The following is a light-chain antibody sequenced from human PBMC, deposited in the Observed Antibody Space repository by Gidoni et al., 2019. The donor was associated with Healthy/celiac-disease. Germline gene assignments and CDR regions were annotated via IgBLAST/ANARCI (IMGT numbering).Light chain of an antibody. Sequence: SYELTQPPSVSVSPGQTASITCSGDKLGDKYACWYQKKPGQSPVLVIYQDSKRPSGILERFSGSNSGNTATLTISGTQAMDEADYYCQAWDSTVVFGGGTKLTVL. J-gene: IGLJ2*01. CDR2: QDS. V-gene: IGLV3-1*01. CDR1: KLGDKY. CDR3: QAWDSTVV.